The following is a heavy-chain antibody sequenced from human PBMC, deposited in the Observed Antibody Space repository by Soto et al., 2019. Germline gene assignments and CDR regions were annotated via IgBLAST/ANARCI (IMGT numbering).Heavy chain of an antibody. D-gene: IGHD3-3*01. CDR3: ARGTGSGMDV. V-gene: IGHV1-3*05. CDR1: GYTFTSYA. Sequence: QVQLVQSGAEEKKPGASVKVSCKASGYTFTSYAMHWVRQAPGQRLEWMGWINAGNGNTKYSQKFQGRVTITRDTSASTPDMEVSSLRSEHTAVYYCARGTGSGMDVWVQGTTVTVSS. CDR2: INAGNGNT. J-gene: IGHJ6*02.